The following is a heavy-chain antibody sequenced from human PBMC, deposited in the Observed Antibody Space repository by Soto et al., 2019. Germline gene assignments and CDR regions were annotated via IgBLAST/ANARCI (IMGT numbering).Heavy chain of an antibody. V-gene: IGHV3-30*18. CDR2: ISYDGSNK. CDR1: GFTFSSYG. D-gene: IGHD6-19*01. Sequence: GGSXRLSCAASGFTFSSYGMHWVRQAPGKGLEWVAVISYDGSNKYYADSVKGRFTISRDNSKNTLYLQMNSLRAEDTAVYYCAKDGSSGWYSYFDYWGQGTLVTVSS. CDR3: AKDGSSGWYSYFDY. J-gene: IGHJ4*02.